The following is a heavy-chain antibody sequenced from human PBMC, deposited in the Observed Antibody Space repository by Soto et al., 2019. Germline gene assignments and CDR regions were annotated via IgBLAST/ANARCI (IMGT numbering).Heavy chain of an antibody. CDR2: ISAYNGNT. D-gene: IGHD3-22*01. CDR3: ARGSSPAYYYDSSGYSPAFY. CDR1: GYTFTSYG. J-gene: IGHJ4*02. Sequence: ASVKVSCKASGYTFTSYGISWVRQAPGQGLDWMGWISAYNGNTNYAQKLQGRVTMTTDTSTSTAYLELRSLRSDDTAVYYCARGSSPAYYYDSSGYSPAFYWGQGTLVTVSS. V-gene: IGHV1-18*04.